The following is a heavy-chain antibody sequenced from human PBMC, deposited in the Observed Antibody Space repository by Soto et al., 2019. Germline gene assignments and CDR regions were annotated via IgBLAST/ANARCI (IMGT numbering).Heavy chain of an antibody. J-gene: IGHJ4*02. CDR2: TYYRSKWYN. D-gene: IGHD6-6*01. CDR1: GDSVSSNSAD. Sequence: SQTLSLTCAISGDSVSSNSADWNWIRQSPSRGLEWLGRTYYRSKWYNDYAVSVKSRITINPDTSKNQFSLQLNSVTPEDTAVYYCVSSSANYDYWGQGTLVTVSS. V-gene: IGHV6-1*01. CDR3: VSSSANYDY.